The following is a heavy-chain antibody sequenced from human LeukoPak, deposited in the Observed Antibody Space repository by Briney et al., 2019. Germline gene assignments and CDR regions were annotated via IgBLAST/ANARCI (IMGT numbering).Heavy chain of an antibody. CDR2: INHSGST. CDR1: GVSITSHY. V-gene: IGHV4-34*01. D-gene: IGHD6-13*01. CDR3: ARVGVRELVLNFDY. Sequence: SETLSLTCTVSGVSITSHYWSWIRQPPGKGLEWIGEINHSGSTNYNPSLKSRVTISVDTSKNQFSLRLSSVTAADTAVYYCARVGVRELVLNFDYWGQGTLVTVSS. J-gene: IGHJ4*02.